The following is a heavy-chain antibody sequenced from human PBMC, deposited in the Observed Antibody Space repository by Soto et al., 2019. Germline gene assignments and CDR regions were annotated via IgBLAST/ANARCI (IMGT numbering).Heavy chain of an antibody. J-gene: IGHJ4*02. D-gene: IGHD3-22*01. CDR1: GFTFSSYS. Sequence: GSLRLSCAASGFTFSSYSMNWVRQAPGKGLEWVSSISSSSSYIYYADSVKGRFTISRDNAKNSLYLQMNSLRAEDTAVYYCARGNYNYYDSSGYYYFDYWGQGTLVTVSS. V-gene: IGHV3-21*01. CDR3: ARGNYNYYDSSGYYYFDY. CDR2: ISSSSSYI.